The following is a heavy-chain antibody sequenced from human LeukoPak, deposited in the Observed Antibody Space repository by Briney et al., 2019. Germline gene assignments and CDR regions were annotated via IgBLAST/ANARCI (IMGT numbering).Heavy chain of an antibody. D-gene: IGHD4-11*01. CDR1: GYSFTSHW. J-gene: IGHJ2*01. CDR2: IDPSDSYT. Sequence: GESLRISCKGSGYSFTSHWISWVRQVPGKGLEWMGRIDPSDSYTNYSPSFQGHVTISADKSISTAYLLWSSLKASDTAMYYCATFYSNYGSYWYFDPWGRGTLVTVSS. CDR3: ATFYSNYGSYWYFDP. V-gene: IGHV5-10-1*01.